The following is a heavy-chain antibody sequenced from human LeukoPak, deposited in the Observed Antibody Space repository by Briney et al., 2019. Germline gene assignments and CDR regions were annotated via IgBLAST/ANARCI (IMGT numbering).Heavy chain of an antibody. CDR3: ASGGRLANLPFDY. J-gene: IGHJ4*02. V-gene: IGHV5-51*01. D-gene: IGHD3-16*01. CDR2: IYPGDSDA. CDR1: GYSFTSYW. Sequence: GESLEISCKGSGYSFTSYWIGWVRQMPGKGLEWMGIIYPGDSDARYSPSFQGQVTISADKSISTAYLQWSSLKASDTAMYYCASGGRLANLPFDYWGQGTLVTVSS.